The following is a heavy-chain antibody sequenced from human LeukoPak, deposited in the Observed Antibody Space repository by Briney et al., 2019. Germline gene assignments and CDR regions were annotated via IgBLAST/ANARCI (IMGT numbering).Heavy chain of an antibody. CDR2: IIPIFGTA. CDR1: GGTFSSYA. V-gene: IGHV1-69*01. D-gene: IGHD2-2*01. CDR3: ARGMYGIVVVPAAPFDY. Sequence: SVKVSCKASGGTFSSYAISWVRQAPGQGLEWMGGIIPIFGTANYAQKFQGRVTITADESTSTAYMELSSLRSEDTAVYYCARGMYGIVVVPAAPFDYWGQGTLVTVSS. J-gene: IGHJ4*02.